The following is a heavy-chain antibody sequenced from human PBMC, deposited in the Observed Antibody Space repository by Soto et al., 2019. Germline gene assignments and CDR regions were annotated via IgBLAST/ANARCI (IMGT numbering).Heavy chain of an antibody. D-gene: IGHD6-13*01. Sequence: GGSLRLSCAASGFTFSSYSMNWVRQAPGKGLEWVSSISSSSSYIYYADSVKGRFTISRDNAKNSLYLQMNSLRAEDTAVYYCARDRVGRQQLAHAFDIWGQGTMVTVSS. CDR3: ARDRVGRQQLAHAFDI. CDR2: ISSSSSYI. V-gene: IGHV3-21*01. CDR1: GFTFSSYS. J-gene: IGHJ3*02.